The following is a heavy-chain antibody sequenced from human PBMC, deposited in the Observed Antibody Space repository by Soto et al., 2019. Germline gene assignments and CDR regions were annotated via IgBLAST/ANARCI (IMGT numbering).Heavy chain of an antibody. CDR3: ARDCSGGSCFEYYYGMDV. Sequence: ASVKVSCKASGGTFSSYAISWVRQAPGQGLEWMGGIIPIFGTANYAQKFQGRVTITADESTSTAYMELSSLRSKDTAVYYCARDCSGGSCFEYYYGMDVWGQGTTVTVSS. CDR2: IIPIFGTA. D-gene: IGHD2-15*01. J-gene: IGHJ6*02. CDR1: GGTFSSYA. V-gene: IGHV1-69*13.